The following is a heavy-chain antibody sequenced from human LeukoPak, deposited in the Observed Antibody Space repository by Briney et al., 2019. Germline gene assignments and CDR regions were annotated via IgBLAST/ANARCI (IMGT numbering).Heavy chain of an antibody. V-gene: IGHV3-30-3*01. Sequence: GGSLRLSCAASGFTFSSYAMHWVRQAPGKGLEWVAVISYDGSNKYYADSVKGRFTISRDNSMNTLYLQMNSLRAEDTAVYYCARVFYDFWSGYSPLGNWGQGTLVTVSS. J-gene: IGHJ4*02. D-gene: IGHD3-3*01. CDR2: ISYDGSNK. CDR1: GFTFSSYA. CDR3: ARVFYDFWSGYSPLGN.